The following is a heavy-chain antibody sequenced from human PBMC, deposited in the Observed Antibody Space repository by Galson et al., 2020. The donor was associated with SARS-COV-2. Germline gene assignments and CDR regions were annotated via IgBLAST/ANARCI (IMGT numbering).Heavy chain of an antibody. V-gene: IGHV4-31*03. CDR3: ARVFSRGGADYYYYMDV. CDR1: GGSISSGGYY. CDR2: IFYSGST. D-gene: IGHD3-10*01. Sequence: SETLYLTCTVSGGSISSGGYYWIWIRPHPGKGLEWIGYIFYSGSTYYNPSLKSRVTISVDTSKNQFSLKLSSVTAADTAVYYCARVFSRGGADYYYYMDVWGKGTTVTVSS. J-gene: IGHJ6*03.